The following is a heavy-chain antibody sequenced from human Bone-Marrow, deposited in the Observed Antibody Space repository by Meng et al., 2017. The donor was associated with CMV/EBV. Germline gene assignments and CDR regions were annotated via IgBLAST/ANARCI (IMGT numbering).Heavy chain of an antibody. D-gene: IGHD3-3*01. CDR3: TSWSSPEYYYYNMDV. Sequence: GESLKISCTASGSTFGDYAMSWVRQAPGKGLEWVGFIRSNAYGGTTEYAASVKGRFTISRDDFKSIAYLQMNSLKTEDTAVYYRTSWSSPEYYYYNMDVWGQGTTVTVSS. CDR1: GSTFGDYA. J-gene: IGHJ6*02. V-gene: IGHV3-49*04. CDR2: IRSNAYGGTT.